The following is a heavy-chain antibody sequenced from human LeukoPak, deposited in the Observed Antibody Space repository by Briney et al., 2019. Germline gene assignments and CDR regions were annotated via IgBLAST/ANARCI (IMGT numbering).Heavy chain of an antibody. Sequence: GGSLRLSCAASGFTFSSYAMSWVRQAPGKGLEWVSAISGSGGSTYYADSVKGRFTVSRDNSKNTLYLQMNSLRAEDTAVYYCAKCGAAALYSMDVWGQGATVTVSS. CDR3: AKCGAAALYSMDV. CDR1: GFTFSSYA. V-gene: IGHV3-23*01. CDR2: ISGSGGST. J-gene: IGHJ6*02. D-gene: IGHD6-13*01.